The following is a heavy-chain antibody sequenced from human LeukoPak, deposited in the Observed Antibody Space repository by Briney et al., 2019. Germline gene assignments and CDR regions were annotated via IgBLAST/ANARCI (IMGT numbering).Heavy chain of an antibody. V-gene: IGHV1-69*04. D-gene: IGHD1-26*01. CDR3: ARGGSRPEYYYYGMDV. CDR1: GGTFSSYA. Sequence: GASVKVSCKASGGTFSSYAISWVRQAPGQGLEWMGRIIPILGIANYAQKFQGGVTITADKSTSTAYVELSSLRSEDTAVYHCARGGSRPEYYYYGMDVWGQGTTVTVSS. CDR2: IIPILGIA. J-gene: IGHJ6*02.